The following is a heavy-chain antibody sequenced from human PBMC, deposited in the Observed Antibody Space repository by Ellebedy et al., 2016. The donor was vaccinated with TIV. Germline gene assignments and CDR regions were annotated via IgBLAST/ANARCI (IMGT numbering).Heavy chain of an antibody. Sequence: AASVKVSCKASGYTFTNYYMHWVRQVPGQGLEWMGIINPKGAGTTYAQKFRDRVAMTRDTSTSTVDMELRRLSSEDTAVYYCERASYGTQYKHGNWFDPWGQGTLVTVSS. CDR3: ERASYGTQYKHGNWFDP. D-gene: IGHD3-16*01. V-gene: IGHV1-46*01. J-gene: IGHJ5*02. CDR2: INPKGAGT. CDR1: GYTFTNYY.